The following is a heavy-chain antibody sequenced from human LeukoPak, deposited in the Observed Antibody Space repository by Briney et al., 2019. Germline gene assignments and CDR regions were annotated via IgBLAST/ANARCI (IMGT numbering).Heavy chain of an antibody. Sequence: ASVKVSCKASGGTFSRFAISWVRQAPGQGPEWMGGIIPILKSANYAQNFQGRLTITTDESTSTAYMELSSLRSEDTAVYYCARGSGYCSRSTCYTPHFDNWGQGALVTVSS. CDR1: GGTFSRFA. CDR2: IIPILKSA. J-gene: IGHJ4*02. V-gene: IGHV1-69*05. D-gene: IGHD2-2*02. CDR3: ARGSGYCSRSTCYTPHFDN.